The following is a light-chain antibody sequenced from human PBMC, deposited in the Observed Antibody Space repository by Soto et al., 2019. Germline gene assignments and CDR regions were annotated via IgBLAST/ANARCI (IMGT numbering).Light chain of an antibody. CDR1: QSVSSSY. CDR2: CGS. Sequence: ELVCTRSPATFSFPPCVCAGLSFSPSQSVSSSYLAWYQQNPGQAPRRLIYCGSSRATGITARFSGSGSGTEFTLTISSLQSEDFAVYYCQQRSNWLGTFGQGTKMDIK. CDR3: QQRSNWLGT. J-gene: IGKJ1*01. V-gene: IGKV3D-20*02.